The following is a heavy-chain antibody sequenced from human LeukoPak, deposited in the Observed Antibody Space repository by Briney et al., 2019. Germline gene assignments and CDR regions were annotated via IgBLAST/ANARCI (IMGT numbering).Heavy chain of an antibody. V-gene: IGHV4-31*03. CDR3: ARDPLLSMGAAGTGIDY. J-gene: IGHJ4*02. Sequence: SQTLSLTCTVSGGSISSGGYYWRWIRQHPGKGLEWIGYIYYSGSTYYNPSLKSRVTISVDTSKNQFSLKLSSVTAADTAVYYCARDPLLSMGAAGTGIDYWGQGTLVTVSS. CDR1: GGSISSGGYY. D-gene: IGHD6-13*01. CDR2: IYYSGST.